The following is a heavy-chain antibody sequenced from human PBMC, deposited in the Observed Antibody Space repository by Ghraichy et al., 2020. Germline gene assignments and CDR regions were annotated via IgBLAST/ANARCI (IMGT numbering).Heavy chain of an antibody. CDR2: ISAYNGNT. CDR1: GYTFTSYG. CDR3: ARAGYSSGCCWFDP. Sequence: ASVKVSRKASGYTFTSYGISWVRQAPGQGLKWMGWISAYNGNTNYAQKLQGRVTMTTDTSTSTAYMELRSLRSDDTAVYYCARAGYSSGCCWFDPWGQGTLVTVSS. V-gene: IGHV1-18*01. D-gene: IGHD6-19*01. J-gene: IGHJ5*02.